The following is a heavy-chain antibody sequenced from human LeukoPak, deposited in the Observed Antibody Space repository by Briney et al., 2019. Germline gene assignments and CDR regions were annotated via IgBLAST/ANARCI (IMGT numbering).Heavy chain of an antibody. V-gene: IGHV4-38-2*02. Sequence: PSETLSLTCTVSGYSISSGYYWGWIRQPPGKGLEWIGSIYHSGSTYYNPSLKSRVTISVDTSKNQFSLKLSSVTAADTAVYYCARDNISGSYVDYWGQGTLVTVSS. CDR3: ARDNISGSYVDY. CDR1: GYSISSGYY. D-gene: IGHD1-26*01. CDR2: IYHSGST. J-gene: IGHJ4*02.